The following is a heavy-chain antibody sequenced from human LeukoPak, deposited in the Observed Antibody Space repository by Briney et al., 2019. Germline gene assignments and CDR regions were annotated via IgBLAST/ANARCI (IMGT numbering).Heavy chain of an antibody. CDR1: GGTFSSYA. Sequence: ASVKVSCKASGGTFSSYAISWVRQAPGQGLEWMGGIIPIFGTANYAQKFQGRVTNTADESTSTAYMELSSLRSEDTVVYYCVIVHRHGVFDYGGEASLVTVSS. CDR3: VIVHRHGVFDY. V-gene: IGHV1-69*13. D-gene: IGHD3-16*01. CDR2: IIPIFGTA. J-gene: IGHJ4*01.